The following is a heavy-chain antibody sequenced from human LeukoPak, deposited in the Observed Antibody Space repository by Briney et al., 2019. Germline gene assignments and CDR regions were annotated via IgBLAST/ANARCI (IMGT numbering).Heavy chain of an antibody. CDR2: INHGGSI. V-gene: IGHV4-34*01. J-gene: IGHJ4*02. CDR3: ASSYYYGSGSYRPFYFDY. D-gene: IGHD3-10*01. CDR1: GESFSGYY. Sequence: SETLSLTCAVYGESFSGYYWSWIRQPPGKGLEWIGEINHGGSINYNPSLKSRVTVSVDTSKNQFSLKLSSVTAADTAVYYCASSYYYGSGSYRPFYFDYWGQGTLVTVSS.